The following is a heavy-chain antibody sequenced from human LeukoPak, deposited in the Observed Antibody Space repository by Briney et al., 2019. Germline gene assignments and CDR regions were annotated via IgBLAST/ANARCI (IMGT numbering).Heavy chain of an antibody. CDR3: ARDSRGYSYGYFPSRFDY. D-gene: IGHD5-18*01. CDR1: GYTFTSYG. J-gene: IGHJ4*02. V-gene: IGHV1-18*01. Sequence: GASVKVSCKASGYTFTSYGISWVRQAPGQGLEWMGWISAYNGNTNYAQKLQGRVTMTTDTSTSTAYMELRSLRSDDTAVYYCARDSRGYSYGYFPSRFDYWGQGTLVTVSS. CDR2: ISAYNGNT.